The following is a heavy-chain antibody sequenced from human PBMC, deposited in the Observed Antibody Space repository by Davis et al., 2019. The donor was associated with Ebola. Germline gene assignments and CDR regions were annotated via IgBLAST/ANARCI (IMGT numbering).Heavy chain of an antibody. CDR3: AKGGRVRFLEWLLKLGMDV. D-gene: IGHD3-3*01. J-gene: IGHJ6*02. CDR1: GFTFSSYA. CDR2: ISGSGGST. V-gene: IGHV3-23*01. Sequence: GESLKISCAASGFTFSSYAMSWVRQAPGKGLEWVSAISGSGGSTYYADSVKGRFTISRDNSKNTLYLQMNSLRAEDTAVYYCAKGGRVRFLEWLLKLGMDVWGQGTTVTVSS.